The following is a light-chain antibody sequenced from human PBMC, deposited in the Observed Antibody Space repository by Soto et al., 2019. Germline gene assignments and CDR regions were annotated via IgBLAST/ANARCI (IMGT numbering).Light chain of an antibody. CDR2: EAS. CDR3: HQYKTYSPYT. J-gene: IGKJ2*01. V-gene: IGKV1-5*01. Sequence: DIQLTQSPSTLSASVGDRVTITCRASQSISSWLAWYQQKSGTAPKLLIYEASSLESGVPSRFSPSGSGTEFTLTISSMPPDDFATDHCHQYKTYSPYTCGQGTKLEIQ. CDR1: QSISSW.